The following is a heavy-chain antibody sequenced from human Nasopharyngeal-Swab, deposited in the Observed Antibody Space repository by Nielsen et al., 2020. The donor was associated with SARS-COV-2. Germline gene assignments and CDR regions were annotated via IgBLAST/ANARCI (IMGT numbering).Heavy chain of an antibody. D-gene: IGHD4-17*01. V-gene: IGHV3-33*08. CDR1: GFTFSSYG. J-gene: IGHJ4*02. CDR3: ARATTVTFHY. CDR2: IWYDGSNK. Sequence: GESLKISCAASGFTFSSYGMHWVRQAPGKGLEWVAVIWYDGSNKYYADSVKGRFTISRDNAKNSLYLQMSSLRAEDTAVYYCARATTVTFHYWGQGTLVTVSS.